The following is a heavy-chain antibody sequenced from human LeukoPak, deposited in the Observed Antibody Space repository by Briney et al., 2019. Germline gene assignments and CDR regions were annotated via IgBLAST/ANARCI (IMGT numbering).Heavy chain of an antibody. D-gene: IGHD5-18*01. Sequence: GGSLRLSCATSGFTFSSYAMSWVRQAPGKGLEWVSAISGSGGTTYYEDTVKGRFTISRDNSKNTLYLQMNSLRAEDTAVYYCAKGLAQLWFYWGQGTLVTVSS. CDR2: ISGSGGTT. CDR1: GFTFSSYA. V-gene: IGHV3-23*01. CDR3: AKGLAQLWFY. J-gene: IGHJ4*02.